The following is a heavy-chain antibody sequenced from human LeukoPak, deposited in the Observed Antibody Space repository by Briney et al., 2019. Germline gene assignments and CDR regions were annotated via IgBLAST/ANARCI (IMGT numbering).Heavy chain of an antibody. CDR2: IYYSGTT. CDR3: ARGGWSMDY. CDR1: GGSMTNYY. Sequence: SETLSLTCSVSGGSMTNYYWSWIRQTPGKGLEWIGYIYYSGTTNYNPSLKSRVTISVDTSKTQFSVKLTSVTAADTAVYYCARGGWSMDYWGQGTLVTVSS. V-gene: IGHV4-59*01. D-gene: IGHD6-19*01. J-gene: IGHJ4*02.